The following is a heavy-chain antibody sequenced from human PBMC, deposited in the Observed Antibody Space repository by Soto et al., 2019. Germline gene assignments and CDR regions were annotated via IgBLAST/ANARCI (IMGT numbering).Heavy chain of an antibody. D-gene: IGHD3-22*01. Sequence: EVQLVESGGGLVQPGGSLRLSCVASGLTLSRYWMSWVRQAPGKGLEWVAYIKEDGGKTYYVDSVKGRFTISRDNAKNSVYLQMNSLRVADTAVYYCSRDYYGPGPDWGQGTLVIVSS. CDR2: IKEDGGKT. CDR1: GLTLSRYW. V-gene: IGHV3-7*04. CDR3: SRDYYGPGPD. J-gene: IGHJ4*02.